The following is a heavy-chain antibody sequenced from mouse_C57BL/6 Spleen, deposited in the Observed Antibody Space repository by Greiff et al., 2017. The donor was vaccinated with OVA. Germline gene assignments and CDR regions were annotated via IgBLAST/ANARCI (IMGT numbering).Heavy chain of an antibody. CDR1: GFTFSSYT. CDR3: ARQNGYYGVRYFDV. D-gene: IGHD2-3*01. Sequence: EVMLVESGGGLVKPGGSLKLSCAASGFTFSSYTMSWVRQTPEKRLEWVATISGGGGNTYYPDSVKGRFTISRDNAKNTLYLQMSSLRSEDTALYYCARQNGYYGVRYFDVWGTGTTVTVSS. CDR2: ISGGGGNT. J-gene: IGHJ1*03. V-gene: IGHV5-9*01.